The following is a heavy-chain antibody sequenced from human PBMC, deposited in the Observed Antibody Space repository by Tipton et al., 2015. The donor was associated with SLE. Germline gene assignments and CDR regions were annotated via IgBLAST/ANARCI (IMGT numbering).Heavy chain of an antibody. CDR3: ARTAGRSVKPWYFDL. J-gene: IGHJ2*01. Sequence: TLSLTCTVSGGSISSGGYYWSWIRQHPGKGLEWIGYIYYSGSTYYNPSLKSRVTMSIDTSKNQFSLKLSSVTDVDTAVYYCARTAGRSVKPWYFDLWGRGTLVSVSS. D-gene: IGHD5-18*01. CDR1: GGSISSGGYY. CDR2: IYYSGST. V-gene: IGHV4-31*03.